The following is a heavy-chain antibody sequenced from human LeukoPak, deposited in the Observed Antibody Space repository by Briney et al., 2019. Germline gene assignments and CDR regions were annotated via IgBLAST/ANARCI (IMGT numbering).Heavy chain of an antibody. CDR3: ARHHGVGAMGIGAFDI. D-gene: IGHD1-26*01. J-gene: IGHJ3*02. V-gene: IGHV4-39*01. Sequence: MPSETLSLTCTVSGGSISSSSYYWGWIRQPPGKGLEWIGSIYYSGSTYYNPSLKSRVTISVDTSKNQFSLRLGSVTAADTAVYYCARHHGVGAMGIGAFDIWGQGTMVTVSS. CDR2: IYYSGST. CDR1: GGSISSSSYY.